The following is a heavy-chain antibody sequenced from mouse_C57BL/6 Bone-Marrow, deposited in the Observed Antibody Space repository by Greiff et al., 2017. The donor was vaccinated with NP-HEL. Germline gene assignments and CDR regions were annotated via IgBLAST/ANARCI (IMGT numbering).Heavy chain of an antibody. V-gene: IGHV1-26*01. CDR3: ARFYYYGSSYALRY. J-gene: IGHJ4*01. CDR1: GYTFTDYY. Sequence: VQLQQSGPELVKPGASVKISCKASGYTFTDYYMNWVKQSHGNSLEWIGDINPNNGGTSYNQKFKGKATLTVDKSSSTAYMELRSLTSEDSAVYYCARFYYYGSSYALRYWGQGTSVTVSS. D-gene: IGHD1-1*01. CDR2: INPNNGGT.